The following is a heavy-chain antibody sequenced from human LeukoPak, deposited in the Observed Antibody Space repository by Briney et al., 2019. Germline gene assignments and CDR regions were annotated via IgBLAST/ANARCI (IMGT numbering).Heavy chain of an antibody. Sequence: GGSLRLSCAASGFSFSDYGMHWVRQAPGKGLEWVAFIRFDGTNMYYTDSVRGRFTVSRDNSKHTLYLQMNSLRPEDTAVYYCAELGITMIGGVWGKGTTVTISS. CDR3: AELGITMIGGV. CDR2: IRFDGTNM. D-gene: IGHD3-10*02. J-gene: IGHJ6*04. V-gene: IGHV3-30*02. CDR1: GFSFSDYG.